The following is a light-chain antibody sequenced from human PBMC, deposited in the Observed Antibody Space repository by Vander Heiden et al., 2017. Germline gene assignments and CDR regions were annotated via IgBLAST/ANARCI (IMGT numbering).Light chain of an antibody. CDR2: DTS. V-gene: IGKV3-15*01. CDR1: KSISRD. Sequence: EVVITQYPVTQSVSPGETATLSCRASKSISRDLAWYQKKPGQPPKLLIYDTSDRAAGLPARFSGSGSGTEFTVTISSLQSEDFAVYSCQQYNYWPPSFGGGTKVEIK. J-gene: IGKJ4*01. CDR3: QQYNYWPPS.